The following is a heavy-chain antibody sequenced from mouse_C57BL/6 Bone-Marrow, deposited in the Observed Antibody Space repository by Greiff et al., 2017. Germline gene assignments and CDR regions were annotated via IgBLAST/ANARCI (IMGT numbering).Heavy chain of an antibody. Sequence: QVQLKQPGAELVRPGTSVKLSCKASGYTFTSYWLHWVKQRPGQGLEWIGVIDPSDSYTNSNQKFKGKATLTVDTSSSTAYMQLSSLTSEDSAVYYCASTGDGYFYWGQGTTLTVSS. D-gene: IGHD2-3*01. V-gene: IGHV1-59*01. J-gene: IGHJ2*01. CDR2: IDPSDSYT. CDR3: ASTGDGYFY. CDR1: GYTFTSYW.